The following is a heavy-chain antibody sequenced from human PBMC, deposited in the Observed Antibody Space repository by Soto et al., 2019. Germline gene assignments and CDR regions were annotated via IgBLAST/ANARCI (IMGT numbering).Heavy chain of an antibody. CDR3: VRAIGYYDSCGYYYYYYGMDV. D-gene: IGHD3-22*01. J-gene: IGHJ6*02. V-gene: IGHV1-69*13. CDR2: IIPIFGTA. Sequence: SVKVSCKASGGTFSSYAISWVRQAPGQRLEWMGGIIPIFGTANYAQKFQGRVTITADESTSTAYMELSSLRSEDTAVYYCVRAIGYYDSCGYYYYYYGMDVWGQGTTVTVSS. CDR1: GGTFSSYA.